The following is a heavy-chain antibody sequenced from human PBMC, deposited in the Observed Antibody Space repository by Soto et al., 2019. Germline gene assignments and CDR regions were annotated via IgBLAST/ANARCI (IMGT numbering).Heavy chain of an antibody. D-gene: IGHD3-3*01. CDR3: AASKIFGVLYYYCGMDV. Sequence: SETLSLTCSVSGGTINSGDYFWSWIRQPPGKGLEWIGYIYYSGSTYYNPSLKSRVTISVDTSKNQFSLKLSSVTAADTAVYYCAASKIFGVLYYYCGMDVWGQGTTVTVSS. CDR1: GGTINSGDYF. V-gene: IGHV4-30-4*01. CDR2: IYYSGST. J-gene: IGHJ6*02.